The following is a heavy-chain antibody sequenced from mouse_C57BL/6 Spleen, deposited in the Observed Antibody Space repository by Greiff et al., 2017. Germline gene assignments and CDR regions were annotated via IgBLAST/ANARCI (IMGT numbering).Heavy chain of an antibody. J-gene: IGHJ3*01. CDR2: INPNNGGT. CDR3: ARRGGELYIDY. Sequence: VQLQQSGPELVKPGASVKISCKASGYTFTDYYMNWVKQSHGQSLEWIGDINPNNGGTSYNQKFKGKATLTVDKSSSTAYMELRSLTSEDSAVYYCARRGGELYIDYWGQGTLVTVSA. V-gene: IGHV1-26*01. CDR1: GYTFTDYY.